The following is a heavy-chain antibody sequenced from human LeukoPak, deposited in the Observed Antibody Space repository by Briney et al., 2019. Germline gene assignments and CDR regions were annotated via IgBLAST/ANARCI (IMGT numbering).Heavy chain of an antibody. Sequence: ASVKVSCKASGYTFTSYGISWVRQAPGQGLEWMGWISAYNGNTNYSQKLQGRVTMTTDTSTSTAYMELSRLRSDDTAVYYCARDVSWEMATITGFFDYWGQGTLVTVSS. V-gene: IGHV1-18*01. CDR3: ARDVSWEMATITGFFDY. J-gene: IGHJ4*02. CDR1: GYTFTSYG. D-gene: IGHD5-24*01. CDR2: ISAYNGNT.